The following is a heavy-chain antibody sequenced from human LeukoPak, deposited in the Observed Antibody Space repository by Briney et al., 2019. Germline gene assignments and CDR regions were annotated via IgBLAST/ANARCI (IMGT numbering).Heavy chain of an antibody. CDR1: GFTFSSYG. CDR2: IRYDGSNK. V-gene: IGHV3-30*02. Sequence: GGSLRLSCKASGFTFSSYGMHWVRQAPGKGLEWVTFIRYDGSNKYYADSVKGRFTISRDDSKNTLYLQMNSLRAEETAVYYCAKSGRWLQFSPDWFDPWGQGTLVTVSS. J-gene: IGHJ5*02. D-gene: IGHD5-24*01. CDR3: AKSGRWLQFSPDWFDP.